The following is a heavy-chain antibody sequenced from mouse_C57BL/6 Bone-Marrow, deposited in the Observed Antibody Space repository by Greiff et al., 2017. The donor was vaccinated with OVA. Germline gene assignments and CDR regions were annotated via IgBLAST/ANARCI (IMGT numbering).Heavy chain of an antibody. CDR1: GYTFTSYG. D-gene: IGHD2-3*01. Sequence: QVQLQQSGAELARPGASVNLSCKASGYTFTSYGISWVKQRTGQGLEWIGEIYPRSGNTYYNEKFKGKATLTADKSSSTAYMELRSLTSEDSAVYFCARFGRWPYFDYWGQGTTLTVSS. J-gene: IGHJ2*01. CDR3: ARFGRWPYFDY. CDR2: IYPRSGNT. V-gene: IGHV1-81*01.